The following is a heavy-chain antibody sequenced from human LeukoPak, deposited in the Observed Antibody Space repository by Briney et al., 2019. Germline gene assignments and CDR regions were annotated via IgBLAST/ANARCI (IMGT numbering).Heavy chain of an antibody. V-gene: IGHV3-30*02. D-gene: IGHD4-17*01. Sequence: GGSLRLSCAASGFKFRSYGMHWVRQAPGKGLEWVAFIRYDGSNKYYPDSVKGRFTISRDNSKNTLYLQMNSLRAEDTAVYYCAKTRHVAFYGDYVFDYWGQGTLVTVSS. J-gene: IGHJ4*02. CDR2: IRYDGSNK. CDR1: GFKFRSYG. CDR3: AKTRHVAFYGDYVFDY.